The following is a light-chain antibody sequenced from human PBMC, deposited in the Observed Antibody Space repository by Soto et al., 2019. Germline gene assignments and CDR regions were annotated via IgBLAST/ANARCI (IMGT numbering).Light chain of an antibody. CDR1: QSIRSY. CDR2: AAS. Sequence: DIQMTQSPSSLSASVGERVTITCRASQSIRSYLNWYQQKPGKAPKFLIYAASSLQSGVPSRFSGSGSGTDFTLTISSLQPEDFTTYYCQQSYRTPLTFGPGTKVDIK. J-gene: IGKJ3*01. CDR3: QQSYRTPLT. V-gene: IGKV1-39*01.